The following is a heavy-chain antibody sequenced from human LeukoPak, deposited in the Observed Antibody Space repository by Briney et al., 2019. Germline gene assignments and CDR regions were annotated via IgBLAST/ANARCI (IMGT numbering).Heavy chain of an antibody. CDR2: FDPEDGET. CDR1: GYTLTELS. V-gene: IGHV1-24*01. CDR3: ARDENDY. Sequence: ASVKVSCKVSGYTLTELSMHWVRQAPGKGLEWMGGFDPEDGETIYAQKFQGRVTMTTDTSTSTAYMELRSLRSDDTAVYYCARDENDYWGQGTLVTVSS. J-gene: IGHJ4*02.